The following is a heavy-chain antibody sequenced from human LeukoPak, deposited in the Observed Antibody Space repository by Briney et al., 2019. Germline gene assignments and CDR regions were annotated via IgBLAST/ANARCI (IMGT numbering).Heavy chain of an antibody. D-gene: IGHD3-22*01. Sequence: PGGSLRLSCAASGFTFSSYNMNWVRQAPGKGLEWVSSISSSSSYIYYADSVKGRFTISRDNAKNSLYLQMNSLRAEDTAVYYCASGRGVYYYDSSGYLPFDYWGQGTLVTVSS. J-gene: IGHJ4*02. CDR2: ISSSSSYI. V-gene: IGHV3-21*01. CDR3: ASGRGVYYYDSSGYLPFDY. CDR1: GFTFSSYN.